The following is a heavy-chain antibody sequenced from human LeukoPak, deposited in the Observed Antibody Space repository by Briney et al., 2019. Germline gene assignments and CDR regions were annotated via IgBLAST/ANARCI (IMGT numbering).Heavy chain of an antibody. J-gene: IGHJ4*02. Sequence: GASVKVSCKASGYTFTSYDIDWVRQATGQGLEWMGWMNPNSGNTGYAQKFQDRVTMTRNTSISTAYMELSSLRSDDTAVYYCARDSSGYLADYWGQGTLVTVSS. D-gene: IGHD3-22*01. CDR1: GYTFTSYD. CDR3: ARDSSGYLADY. V-gene: IGHV1-8*01. CDR2: MNPNSGNT.